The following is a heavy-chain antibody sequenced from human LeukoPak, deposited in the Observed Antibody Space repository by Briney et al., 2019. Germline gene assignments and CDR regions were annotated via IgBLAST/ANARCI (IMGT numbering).Heavy chain of an antibody. CDR1: GSLSGYY. CDR3: ARGQGSHSSTLVH. Sequence: PSETLSLTCAIGSLSGYYWSWIRQPPGKGLEWIGYMYFSGTTNYNPSLKSRVTISVDTSKTQFSLKLNSVTAADTAVYYCARGQGSHSSTLVHWGQGTLVTVSS. D-gene: IGHD6-13*01. J-gene: IGHJ1*01. CDR2: MYFSGTT. V-gene: IGHV4-59*01.